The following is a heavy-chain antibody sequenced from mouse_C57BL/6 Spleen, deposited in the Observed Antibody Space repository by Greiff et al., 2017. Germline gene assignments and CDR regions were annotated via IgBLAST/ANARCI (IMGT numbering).Heavy chain of an antibody. Sequence: QVQLQQPGAELVMPGASVKLSCKASGYTFTSYWMHWVKQRPGQGLEWIGEIDPSDSYTNYNQKFKGKATLTADKSSSTAYMELRSLTSEDSAVYFCARSRASTMVTTDYFDYWGQGTTLTVSS. CDR2: IDPSDSYT. V-gene: IGHV1-69*01. J-gene: IGHJ2*01. D-gene: IGHD2-2*01. CDR3: ARSRASTMVTTDYFDY. CDR1: GYTFTSYW.